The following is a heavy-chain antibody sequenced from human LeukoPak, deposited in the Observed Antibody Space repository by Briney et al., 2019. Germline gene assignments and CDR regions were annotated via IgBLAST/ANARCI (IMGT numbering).Heavy chain of an antibody. CDR1: GYTFTSYG. D-gene: IGHD3-9*01. Sequence: ASAKVSCKASGYTFTSYGISWVRQAPGQGLEWMGWINAYKGNTNYPQMLQGRVTMTTDTSTRSDYMELRSLRSDDTALYYCARGGGKNYDILTGYYLTYYYMDVWGKGTTVTVSS. CDR3: ARGGGKNYDILTGYYLTYYYMDV. V-gene: IGHV1-18*01. CDR2: INAYKGNT. J-gene: IGHJ6*03.